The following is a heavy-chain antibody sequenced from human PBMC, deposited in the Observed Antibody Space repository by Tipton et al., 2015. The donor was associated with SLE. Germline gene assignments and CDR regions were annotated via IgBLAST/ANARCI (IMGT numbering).Heavy chain of an antibody. Sequence: TLSLTCTVSGGSISGHYWSWIRQSPGKGLEWIGYMYHRGSTSYHPSLRSRVTFSVDPSKTQFSLRLSSVTAADTAVYYCARGTRFLEWLLPFYMDVWGKGTTVTVSS. J-gene: IGHJ6*03. V-gene: IGHV4-59*11. D-gene: IGHD3-3*01. CDR1: GGSISGHY. CDR2: MYHRGST. CDR3: ARGTRFLEWLLPFYMDV.